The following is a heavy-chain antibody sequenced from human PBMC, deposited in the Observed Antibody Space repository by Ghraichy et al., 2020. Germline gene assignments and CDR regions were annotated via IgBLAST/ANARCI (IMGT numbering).Heavy chain of an antibody. J-gene: IGHJ4*02. V-gene: IGHV1-2*02. Sequence: ASVKVSCKASGYTFTGYYMHWVRQAPGQGLEWMGWINPNSGGTNYAQKFQGRVTMTRDTSISTAYMELSRLRSDDTAVYYCARGLPGYCSSTSCYKGEGDWGQGTLVTVSS. CDR2: INPNSGGT. CDR3: ARGLPGYCSSTSCYKGEGD. CDR1: GYTFTGYY. D-gene: IGHD2-2*02.